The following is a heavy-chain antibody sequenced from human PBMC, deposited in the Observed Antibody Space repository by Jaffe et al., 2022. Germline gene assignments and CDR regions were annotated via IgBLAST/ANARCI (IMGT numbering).Heavy chain of an antibody. Sequence: QITLKESGPTLVKPTQTLTLTCTFSGFSLSTSGVGVGWIRQPPGKALEWLALIYWDDDKRYSPSLKSRLTITKDTSKNQVVLTMTNMDPVDTATYYCAHIVLRFGESNDAFDIWGQGTMVTVSS. CDR1: GFSLSTSGVG. CDR2: IYWDDDK. D-gene: IGHD3-10*01. CDR3: AHIVLRFGESNDAFDI. V-gene: IGHV2-5*02. J-gene: IGHJ3*02.